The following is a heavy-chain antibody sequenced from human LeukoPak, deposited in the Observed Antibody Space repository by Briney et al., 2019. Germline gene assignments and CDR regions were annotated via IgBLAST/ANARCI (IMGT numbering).Heavy chain of an antibody. CDR1: GFTVSSHY. CDR2: IHSGGST. V-gene: IGHV3-53*01. D-gene: IGHD4-17*01. Sequence: GGSLRLSCAASGFTVSSHYMSWVRQAPGKGLEWVSVIHSGGSTYYADSVKGRFTISRDNPKNTLYLQKNSLRAEDTAVYYCATGYADYGGAADYWGQGTLVTVSS. J-gene: IGHJ4*02. CDR3: ATGYADYGGAADY.